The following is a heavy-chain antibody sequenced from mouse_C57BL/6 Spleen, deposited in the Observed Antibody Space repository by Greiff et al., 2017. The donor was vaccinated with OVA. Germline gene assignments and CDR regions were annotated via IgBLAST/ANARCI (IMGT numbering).Heavy chain of an antibody. V-gene: IGHV1-53*01. D-gene: IGHD1-1*01. CDR3: AREIYYGSSYAMDY. CDR2: INPSNGGT. J-gene: IGHJ4*01. Sequence: QVHVKQPGTELVKPGASVKLSCKASGYTFTSYWMHWVKQRPGQGLEWIGNINPSNGGTNYNEKFKSKATLTVDKSSSTAYMQLSSLTSADSAVYYCAREIYYGSSYAMDYWGQGTSVTVSS. CDR1: GYTFTSYW.